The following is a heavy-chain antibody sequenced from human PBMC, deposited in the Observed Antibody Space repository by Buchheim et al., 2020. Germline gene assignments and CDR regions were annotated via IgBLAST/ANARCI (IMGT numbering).Heavy chain of an antibody. V-gene: IGHV4-34*01. CDR3: ARHPEYSYGILDY. CDR1: GGSFSGYY. J-gene: IGHJ4*02. CDR2: INHSGST. Sequence: QVQLQQWGAGLLKPSETLSLTCAVYGGSFSGYYWSWIRQPPGKGLEWIGEINHSGSTNYNPSLKSRVTISVDTSKNQFSLKLSSVTAADTAVYYCARHPEYSYGILDYWGQGTL. D-gene: IGHD5-18*01.